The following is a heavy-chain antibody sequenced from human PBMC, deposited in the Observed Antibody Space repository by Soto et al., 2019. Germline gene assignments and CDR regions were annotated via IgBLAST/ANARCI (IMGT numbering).Heavy chain of an antibody. D-gene: IGHD1-1*01. Sequence: QPVWSLRLSCASCGFTFSSSAMIWVRHAPGKGLEWVSAISGSGGSTYYADSVKGRFTISRDNSKNTLYLQMNSLRAEDTAVYYCATPHGTPSTQFDYWGQGTLVTVSS. J-gene: IGHJ4*02. CDR1: GFTFSSSA. CDR3: ATPHGTPSTQFDY. V-gene: IGHV3-23*01. CDR2: ISGSGGST.